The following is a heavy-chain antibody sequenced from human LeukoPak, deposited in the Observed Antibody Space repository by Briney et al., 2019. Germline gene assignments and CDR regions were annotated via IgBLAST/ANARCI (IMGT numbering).Heavy chain of an antibody. J-gene: IGHJ3*02. V-gene: IGHV3-53*01. D-gene: IGHD1-14*01. CDR2: IYGGGPT. Sequence: GGSLRLSCAASGFTFSSYWMSWVRQAPGRGLECVSVIYGGGPTYYADSVKGRFTISRDTAKNTLYLQMNSLRGEDTAVYFCARDLGIAGTTHAFDIWGHGTMVTVSS. CDR1: GFTFSSYW. CDR3: ARDLGIAGTTHAFDI.